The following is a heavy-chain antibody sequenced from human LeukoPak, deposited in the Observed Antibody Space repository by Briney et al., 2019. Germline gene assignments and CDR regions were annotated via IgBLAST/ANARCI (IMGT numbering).Heavy chain of an antibody. CDR1: GFTFSSYA. J-gene: IGHJ4*02. D-gene: IGHD4-11*01. CDR2: IRSTSSGGTT. V-gene: IGHV3-15*01. Sequence: GGSLRLSCAASGFTFSSYAMSWVRQAPGKGLEWVGRIRSTSSGGTTEYAAPLKGSFTISRDDSKNTLYLQMNSLTTEDTAVYYCTTYDYKIDYWGQGTLVTVSS. CDR3: TTYDYKIDY.